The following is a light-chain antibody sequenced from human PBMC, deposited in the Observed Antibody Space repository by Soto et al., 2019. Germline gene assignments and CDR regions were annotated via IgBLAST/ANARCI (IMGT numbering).Light chain of an antibody. CDR3: EQLKSYPLT. V-gene: IGKV1-9*01. Sequence: DIQLTQSPSFLSASVGDRVTITCRASQGIGTSLAWYQQELGKAPKLLIYAASTLQSGVPSRFSGSGSGTECTLTITSLQTEDFATYYCEQLKSYPLTFGPGTKVDIK. J-gene: IGKJ3*01. CDR2: AAS. CDR1: QGIGTS.